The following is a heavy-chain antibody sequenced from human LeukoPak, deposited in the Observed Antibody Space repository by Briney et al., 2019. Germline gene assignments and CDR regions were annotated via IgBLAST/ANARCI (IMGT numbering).Heavy chain of an antibody. CDR3: ARAATWLQLPIDAFDI. D-gene: IGHD5-24*01. V-gene: IGHV1-18*01. CDR2: ISAYNGNT. Sequence: ASVKVSCKASGYTFTSYGISWVRQAPGQGLEWMGWISAYNGNTNYAQKLQGRVTMTTDTSTSTAYMELRSLRSDDTAVYYCARAATWLQLPIDAFDIWGQGTMVTVSS. J-gene: IGHJ3*02. CDR1: GYTFTSYG.